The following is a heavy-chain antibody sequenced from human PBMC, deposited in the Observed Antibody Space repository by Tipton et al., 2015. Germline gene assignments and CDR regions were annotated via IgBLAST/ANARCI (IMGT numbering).Heavy chain of an antibody. J-gene: IGHJ2*01. Sequence: SLRLSCAASGFIFSGYWMHWVRQAPGKGLVWVSRIKSDGSSISYADSVKGRFTISRDNAENSLYPQLNSLRSEDTALYYCAKAPTGIASGGDRYFDLWGRGTLVTVSS. D-gene: IGHD6-13*01. CDR2: IKSDGSSI. V-gene: IGHV3-74*01. CDR1: GFIFSGYW. CDR3: AKAPTGIASGGDRYFDL.